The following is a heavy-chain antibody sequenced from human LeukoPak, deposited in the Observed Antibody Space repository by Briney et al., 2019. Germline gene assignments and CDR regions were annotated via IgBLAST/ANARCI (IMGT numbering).Heavy chain of an antibody. CDR2: IYYSGST. CDR3: ASLDFWSGSVYFDY. Sequence: PSETLSLTCTVSGGSISSYYWSWIRQPPGKGLEWIGYIYYSGSTNYNPSLKSRVTISVDTSKNQLSLKLSSVTAADTAVYYCASLDFWSGSVYFDYWGQGTLVTASS. V-gene: IGHV4-59*08. J-gene: IGHJ4*02. D-gene: IGHD3-3*01. CDR1: GGSISSYY.